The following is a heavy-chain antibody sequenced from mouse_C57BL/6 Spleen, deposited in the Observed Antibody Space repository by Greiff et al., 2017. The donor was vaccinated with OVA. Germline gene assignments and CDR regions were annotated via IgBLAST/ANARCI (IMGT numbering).Heavy chain of an antibody. D-gene: IGHD2-13*01. Sequence: DVKLVESGGGLVQPGGSLKLSCAASGFTFSDYYMYWVRRTPEKRLGWVAYISNGGGSTYYPDTVKGRFTISRDNAKNTLYLQMSRLKSEDTAMYYCARQGGDERGGAMDYWGQGTSVTVSS. J-gene: IGHJ4*01. V-gene: IGHV5-12*01. CDR1: GFTFSDYY. CDR2: ISNGGGST. CDR3: ARQGGDERGGAMDY.